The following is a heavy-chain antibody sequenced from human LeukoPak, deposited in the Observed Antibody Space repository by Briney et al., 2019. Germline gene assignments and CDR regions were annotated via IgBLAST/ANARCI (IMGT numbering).Heavy chain of an antibody. D-gene: IGHD6-13*01. CDR1: GFTFSPYA. V-gene: IGHV3-30*04. J-gene: IGHJ4*02. CDR3: ARAATGSFDY. Sequence: GRSLRLSCAGSGFTFSPYAMHWVRQAPGKGLVWVALISYGGKNEWYADSVKGRFTISRDNFKNKLYLQMNSLRVDDTAIYYCARAATGSFDYWGQGTLVTVSS. CDR2: ISYGGKNE.